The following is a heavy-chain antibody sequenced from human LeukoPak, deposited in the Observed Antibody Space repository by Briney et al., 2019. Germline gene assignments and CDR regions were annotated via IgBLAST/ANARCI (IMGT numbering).Heavy chain of an antibody. CDR3: ARAQEIAATPFDY. CDR1: GFTVSSSY. D-gene: IGHD2-15*01. CDR2: IHSGGST. J-gene: IGHJ4*02. V-gene: IGHV3-53*01. Sequence: GLSVGLSCGASGFTVSSSYIRWVRRASGKGLEGGSVIHSGGSTYYADSGKGRFTISRDNSKNTLYLQMNSLRAEDTAVYYCARAQEIAATPFDYRGQGTLVTVSS.